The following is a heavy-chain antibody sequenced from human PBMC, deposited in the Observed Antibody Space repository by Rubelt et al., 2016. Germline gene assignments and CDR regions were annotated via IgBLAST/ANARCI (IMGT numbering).Heavy chain of an antibody. CDR1: SYA. D-gene: IGHD3-10*01. J-gene: IGHJ3*02. V-gene: IGHV3-23*01. CDR2: ISGSGGST. Sequence: SYAMSWVRQAPGKGLEWVSAISGSGGSTYYADSVKGRFTISRDNSKNTLYLQMNSLRAEDTAVYYCARGELLLWFGESNDAFDIWGQGTMVTVSS. CDR3: ARGELLLWFGESNDAFDI.